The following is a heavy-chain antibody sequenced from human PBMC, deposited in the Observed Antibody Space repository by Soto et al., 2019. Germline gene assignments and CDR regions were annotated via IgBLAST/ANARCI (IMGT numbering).Heavy chain of an antibody. J-gene: IGHJ6*02. CDR2: ISYDGSNK. D-gene: IGHD3-3*01. V-gene: IGHV3-30-3*01. CDR1: GFTFSSYA. Sequence: PGGSLRLSCAASGFTFSSYAMHWVRQAPGKGLEWVAVISYDGSNKYYADSVKGRFTISRDNSKNTLYLQMNSLRAEDTAVYYCARPGTPKYYDFWSGYYSPHYYYGMDVWGQGTTVTVSS. CDR3: ARPGTPKYYDFWSGYYSPHYYYGMDV.